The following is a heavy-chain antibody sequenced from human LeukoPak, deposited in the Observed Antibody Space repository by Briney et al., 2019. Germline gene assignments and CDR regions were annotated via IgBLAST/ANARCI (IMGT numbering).Heavy chain of an antibody. CDR3: AREGYCSGGSCYFDY. D-gene: IGHD2-15*01. V-gene: IGHV3-33*01. Sequence: PGRSLRLSCAASGFTFSSYGMHWVRQAPGKGLEWVAVMWYDGSNKYYADSVKGRFTISRDNSKNTLYPQMNSLRAEDTAVYYCAREGYCSGGSCYFDYWGQGTLVTVSS. CDR2: MWYDGSNK. J-gene: IGHJ4*02. CDR1: GFTFSSYG.